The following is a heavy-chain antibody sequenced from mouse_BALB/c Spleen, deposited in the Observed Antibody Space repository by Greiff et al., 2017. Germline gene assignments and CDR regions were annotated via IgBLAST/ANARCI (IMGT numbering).Heavy chain of an antibody. CDR1: GFTFSSYA. CDR2: ISSGGSYT. V-gene: IGHV5-9-3*01. CDR3: ARQYYGSSYYFDY. D-gene: IGHD1-1*01. Sequence: EVQGVESGGGLVKPGGSLKLSCAASGFTFSSYAMSWVRQTPEKRLEWVATISSGGSYTYYPDSVKGRFTISRDNAKNTLYLQMSSLRSEDTAMYYCARQYYGSSYYFDYWGQGTTLTVSS. J-gene: IGHJ2*01.